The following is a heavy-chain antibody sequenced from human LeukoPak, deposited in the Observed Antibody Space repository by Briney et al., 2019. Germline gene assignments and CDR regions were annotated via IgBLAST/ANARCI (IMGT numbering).Heavy chain of an antibody. V-gene: IGHV4-39*01. CDR3: TRGRHSSASLDS. D-gene: IGHD3-22*01. J-gene: IGHJ4*02. Sequence: PSETLSLTCTVSGDSLIINNYYWGWIRQPPGKGLEWIGSIYYSGTAYYNASLMSRVTISVDTSKNQFSLRLSSVTAADTAVYYCTRGRHSSASLDSWGQGTLVTVSS. CDR2: IYYSGTA. CDR1: GDSLIINNYY.